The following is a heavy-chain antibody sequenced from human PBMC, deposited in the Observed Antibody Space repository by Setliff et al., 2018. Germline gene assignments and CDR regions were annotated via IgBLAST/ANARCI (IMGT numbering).Heavy chain of an antibody. CDR2: KYYSGST. V-gene: IGHV4-59*08. D-gene: IGHD3-22*01. CDR3: ARWRVRDSGYYPRLSYMDV. J-gene: IGHJ6*03. CDR1: GGSVSTFS. Sequence: SETLSLTCRVSGGSVSTFSWSWIRQPPGKGLEWIGYKYYSGSTNSNPSLKSRVTISVDTSKNQFSLKLSSVTAADTAVYYCARWRVRDSGYYPRLSYMDVWGKGTTVTVSS.